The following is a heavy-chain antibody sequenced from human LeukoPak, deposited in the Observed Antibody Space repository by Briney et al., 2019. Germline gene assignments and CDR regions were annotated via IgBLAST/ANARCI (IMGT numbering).Heavy chain of an antibody. CDR2: IHPHGRYA. CDR1: GFAFSDCF. V-gene: IGHV3-74*03. CDR3: VRGTNDWKGLDY. Sequence: GGSLRLSCAASGFAFSDCFMHWVRQSPEKGLVWVSDIHPHGRYAAYADSVRGRFTISRDDAKNTLYLQMNSLTSEDTAVYYCVRGTNDWKGLDYWGQGTLATASS. J-gene: IGHJ4*02. D-gene: IGHD1-1*01.